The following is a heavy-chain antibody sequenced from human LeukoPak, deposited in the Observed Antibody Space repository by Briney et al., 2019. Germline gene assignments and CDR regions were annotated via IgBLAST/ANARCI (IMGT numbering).Heavy chain of an antibody. D-gene: IGHD1-7*01. CDR2: FDPEDGET. CDR1: GYTLTELS. CDR3: VAPAGHNWNFLVDY. V-gene: IGHV1-24*01. Sequence: ASVTVSFKVSGYTLTELSMHWVRQAPGKGHEWMGGFDPEDGETIYAQKFQGRVTMTEDTSTDTAYMELSSLRSEDTAVYYCVAPAGHNWNFLVDYWGQGTLVTVSS. J-gene: IGHJ4*02.